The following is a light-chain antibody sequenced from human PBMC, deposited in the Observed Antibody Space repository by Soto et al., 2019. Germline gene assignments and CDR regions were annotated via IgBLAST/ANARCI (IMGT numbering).Light chain of an antibody. Sequence: EIVMTQSPATLSASPGERATLSCRASQSVNSNLAWYQQKPGQAPRLLLYGVSTRATGIPARFSGGGSGTEFTLTLSSLQSEDFAVYYFQQYNNWPRTFGPGTKVDFK. CDR2: GVS. CDR1: QSVNSN. J-gene: IGKJ3*01. V-gene: IGKV3D-15*01. CDR3: QQYNNWPRT.